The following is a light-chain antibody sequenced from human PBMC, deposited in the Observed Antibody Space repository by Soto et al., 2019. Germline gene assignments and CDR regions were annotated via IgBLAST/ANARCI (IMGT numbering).Light chain of an antibody. J-gene: IGLJ2*01. Sequence: QSVLTQPPSASGTPGQRVTISCSGSSSNIERYYVYWYQHLPGTAPKLLIYRDNQRPSGVPDRFSGSKSGTSASLAISGLRSEDEAHYYCAAWDDSLSGPVFGGGTKLTVL. CDR3: AAWDDSLSGPV. V-gene: IGLV1-47*01. CDR1: SSNIERYY. CDR2: RDN.